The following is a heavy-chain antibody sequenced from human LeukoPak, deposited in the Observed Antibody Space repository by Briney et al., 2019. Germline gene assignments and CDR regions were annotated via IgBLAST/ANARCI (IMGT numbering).Heavy chain of an antibody. CDR3: ARLECYDVVGCYNH. CDR2: VSHDGTT. J-gene: IGHJ5*02. Sequence: SETLSLTCSVSGDSVTAYYWNWIRQATGKGLEWIGYVSHDGTTNYTPSLRRRVVMSVDTANNTISLSLASVTAADTGVYYCARLECYDVVGCYNHWGRGTPVTVS. V-gene: IGHV4-59*08. CDR1: GDSVTAYY. D-gene: IGHD3-16*01.